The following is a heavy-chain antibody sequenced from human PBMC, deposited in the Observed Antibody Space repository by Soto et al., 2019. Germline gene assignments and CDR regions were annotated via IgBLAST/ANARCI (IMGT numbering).Heavy chain of an antibody. CDR1: GYTFTSYG. Sequence: ASVKVSCKASGYTFTSYGISWVRQAPGQGLEWMGWIGAYNGNTNYAQKLQGRVTMTTDTSTSTAYMELRSLRSDDTAVYYCARGYCSSTSCYYFDYWARGTLVTVSS. V-gene: IGHV1-18*01. CDR3: ARGYCSSTSCYYFDY. J-gene: IGHJ4*02. D-gene: IGHD2-2*01. CDR2: IGAYNGNT.